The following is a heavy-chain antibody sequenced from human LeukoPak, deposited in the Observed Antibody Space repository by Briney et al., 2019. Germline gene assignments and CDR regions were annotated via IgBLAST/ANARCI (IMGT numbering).Heavy chain of an antibody. D-gene: IGHD4-17*01. Sequence: ASVKVSCKASGGTFSSYAISWVRQAPGQGLEWMGGIIPIFGTANYAQKFQGRVTITADESTSTAYMELSSLRSEDTAVYYCARGPYGVYSGDYYYYYMDVWGKGTTVTISS. J-gene: IGHJ6*03. CDR2: IIPIFGTA. CDR1: GGTFSSYA. CDR3: ARGPYGVYSGDYYYYYMDV. V-gene: IGHV1-69*13.